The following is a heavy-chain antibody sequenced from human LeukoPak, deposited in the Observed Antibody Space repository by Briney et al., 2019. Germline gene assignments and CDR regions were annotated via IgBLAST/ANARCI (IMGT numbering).Heavy chain of an antibody. CDR1: GGSISSGGYY. V-gene: IGHV4-31*03. CDR2: IYYSGST. CDR3: ARDGGWLGSYDY. D-gene: IGHD6-19*01. J-gene: IGHJ4*02. Sequence: SQTLSLTCTVSGGSISSGGYYWSWIRQHPGKGLEWIGYIYYSGSTYYNPSLKSRVTISVDTSKNQFSLKLSSVTAADTAVYYCARDGGWLGSYDYWGQGTLVAVSS.